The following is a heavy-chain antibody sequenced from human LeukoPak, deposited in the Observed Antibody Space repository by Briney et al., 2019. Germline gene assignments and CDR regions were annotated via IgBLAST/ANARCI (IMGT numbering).Heavy chain of an antibody. D-gene: IGHD6-19*01. J-gene: IGHJ4*02. Sequence: SETLSLTCAVSGYSISSGYYWGWIRQPPGKGLEWIGRIYHSGSTYYNPSLKSRVTISVDTSKNQFSLNLSSVTAADTAVYYCARIVGSGCLDYWGQGTLVTVSS. CDR2: IYHSGST. CDR1: GYSISSGYY. V-gene: IGHV4-38-2*01. CDR3: ARIVGSGCLDY.